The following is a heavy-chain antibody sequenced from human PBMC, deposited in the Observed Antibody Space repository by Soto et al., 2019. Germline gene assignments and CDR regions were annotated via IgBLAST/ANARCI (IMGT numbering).Heavy chain of an antibody. Sequence: RASVKVSCNASGGTFSSYAISWVRQAPGQGLEWMGGIIPIFGTANYAQKFQGRVTITADESTSTAYMELSSLRSEDTAVYYCARSTYYDFWSGYYLHYYGMDVWGQGTTVTVSS. J-gene: IGHJ6*02. CDR3: ARSTYYDFWSGYYLHYYGMDV. V-gene: IGHV1-69*13. D-gene: IGHD3-3*01. CDR1: GGTFSSYA. CDR2: IIPIFGTA.